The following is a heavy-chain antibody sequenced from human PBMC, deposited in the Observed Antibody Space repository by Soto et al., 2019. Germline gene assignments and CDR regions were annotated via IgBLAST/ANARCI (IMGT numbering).Heavy chain of an antibody. Sequence: SETLSLTCTVSGGSISSSSYYWGWIRQPPGKGLEWIGSIYYSGSTYYNPSLKSRVTISVDTSKNQFSLKLSSVTAADTAVYYCARHGEYSSSHAYYYYSMDVWGKGTTVTAP. D-gene: IGHD6-6*01. J-gene: IGHJ6*03. CDR2: IYYSGST. CDR1: GGSISSSSYY. V-gene: IGHV4-39*01. CDR3: ARHGEYSSSHAYYYYSMDV.